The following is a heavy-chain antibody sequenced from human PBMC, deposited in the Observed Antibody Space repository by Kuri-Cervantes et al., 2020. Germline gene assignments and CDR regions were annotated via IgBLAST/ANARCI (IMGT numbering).Heavy chain of an antibody. J-gene: IGHJ6*03. CDR2: ITASGGSA. Sequence: GESLKISCAASGFTFSSYGMYWVRQTPDKGLEGVSDITASGGSASYADSVKGRFTISRDNAKNSMWLQMNSLRAEDTAVYYCARSPVVVGGYYYYMDVWGKGTTVTVSS. CDR3: ARSPVVVGGYYYYMDV. D-gene: IGHD1-26*01. V-gene: IGHV3-48*01. CDR1: GFTFSSYG.